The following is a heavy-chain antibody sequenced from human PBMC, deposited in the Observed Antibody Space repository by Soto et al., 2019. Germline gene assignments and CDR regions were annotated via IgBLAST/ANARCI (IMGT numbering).Heavy chain of an antibody. CDR1: GYTFTGYY. V-gene: IGHV1-2*02. D-gene: IGHD3-22*01. Sequence: ASVKVSCTASGYTFTGYYMHWVRQAPGQGLEWMGWINPNSGGTNYAQKFQGRVTMTRDTSISTAYMELSRLRSDDTAVYYCARVDSSGYYGMDVWGQGTTVTVSS. CDR3: ARVDSSGYYGMDV. CDR2: INPNSGGT. J-gene: IGHJ6*02.